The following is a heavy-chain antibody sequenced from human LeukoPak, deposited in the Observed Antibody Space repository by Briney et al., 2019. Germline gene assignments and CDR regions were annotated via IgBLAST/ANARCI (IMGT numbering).Heavy chain of an antibody. D-gene: IGHD3-22*01. J-gene: IGHJ5*02. CDR1: GFTFSDFY. CDR3: ARVQRSGIVVNWFDP. CDR2: ISSSGSYT. V-gene: IGHV3-11*05. Sequence: PGGSLRFSCAASGFTFSDFYMTWIRQAPGKGLEWVSYISSSGSYTNYADSVKGRFTISRDNAKNSLYLQMNSLGAEDTAVYYCARVQRSGIVVNWFDPWGQGTLVIVSS.